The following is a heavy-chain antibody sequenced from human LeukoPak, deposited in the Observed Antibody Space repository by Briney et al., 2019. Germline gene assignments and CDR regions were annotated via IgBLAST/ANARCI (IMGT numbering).Heavy chain of an antibody. Sequence: SETLSLTCTVSGGSISSYYWSWIRQRPGQGLEWRGYIYYSGSTNYNTSLKSRVTISVDTSKNQFSLKLSSVTAADTAVYYCARGIQVTTYDQWYYFDYWGQGTLVTVSS. V-gene: IGHV4-59*01. CDR3: ARGIQVTTYDQWYYFDY. D-gene: IGHD4-17*01. CDR2: IYYSGST. CDR1: GGSISSYY. J-gene: IGHJ4*02.